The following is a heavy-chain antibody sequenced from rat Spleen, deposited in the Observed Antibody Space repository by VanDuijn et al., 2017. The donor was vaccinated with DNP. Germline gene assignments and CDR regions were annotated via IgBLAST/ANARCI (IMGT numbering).Heavy chain of an antibody. CDR1: GFSSTNYG. CDR3: VRDIGATSFVD. Sequence: QVQLKESGPGLVQPSQTLSLTCTVSGFSSTNYGVSWVRQPPGKGLEWIAAISSGGSTYYNSALKSRLSISRDTSKSQIFLKMNSLQTEVTATYYCVRDIGATSFVDWGQGTLVTVSS. CDR2: ISSGGST. J-gene: IGHJ3*01. D-gene: IGHD1-5*01. V-gene: IGHV2S12*01.